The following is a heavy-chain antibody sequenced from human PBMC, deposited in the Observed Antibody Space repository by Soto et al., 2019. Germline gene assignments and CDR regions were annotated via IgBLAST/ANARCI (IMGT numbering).Heavy chain of an antibody. D-gene: IGHD1-26*01. CDR1: GVTFSSYA. Sequence: QVQLVQSGAEVKKPGSSVKGSCKASGVTFSSYAIRWVLQAPGQGLTGMGGIIPIFGTADYAQTFQGRVTITADESTSTAYMELSSLRSEDTAVYYCASHTGSSPEGRYYYGMDVWGQGTTVTVSS. J-gene: IGHJ6*02. V-gene: IGHV1-69*12. CDR3: ASHTGSSPEGRYYYGMDV. CDR2: IIPIFGTA.